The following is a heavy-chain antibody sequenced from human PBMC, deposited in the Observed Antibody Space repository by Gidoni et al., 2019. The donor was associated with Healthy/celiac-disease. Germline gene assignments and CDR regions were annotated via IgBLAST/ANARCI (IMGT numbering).Heavy chain of an antibody. J-gene: IGHJ4*02. CDR1: GYSISSGYY. D-gene: IGHD1-20*01. V-gene: IGHV4-38-2*02. Sequence: QVQLQESGPGLVKPSETLSLTCAVSGYSISSGYYWGWIRQPPGKGLEWIGSIYHSGSTYYNPSLKSRVTISVDTSKNQFSLKLSSVTAADTAVYYCARERSPITGTTVFYWGQGTLVTVSS. CDR2: IYHSGST. CDR3: ARERSPITGTTVFY.